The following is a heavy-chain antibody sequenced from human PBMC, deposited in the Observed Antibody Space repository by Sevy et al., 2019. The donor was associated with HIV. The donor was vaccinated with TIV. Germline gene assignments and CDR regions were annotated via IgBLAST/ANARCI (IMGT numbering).Heavy chain of an antibody. V-gene: IGHV1-2*02. Sequence: ASVKVSCKASGYTFTGYYMHWVRQAPGQGLEWMGWINPDSGGPNYAPKFQGRVTLTRDTSISTAYTELSRLKSDDTAVYYCVRDDRDGYIDYWGQGTLVTVSS. J-gene: IGHJ4*02. CDR2: INPDSGGP. CDR1: GYTFTGYY. CDR3: VRDDRDGYIDY.